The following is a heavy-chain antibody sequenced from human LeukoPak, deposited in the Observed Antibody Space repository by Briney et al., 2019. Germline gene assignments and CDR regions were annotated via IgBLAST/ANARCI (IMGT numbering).Heavy chain of an antibody. CDR3: ARRDGYDFDY. D-gene: IGHD5-24*01. Sequence: GGSLRLFCAASGFTFSSYGMHWVRHTPGKGLEWVAVIWYDGTNKYYAGSVKGRFTISRDNSKNTLYLQMNSLSAEDTAVYYCARRDGYDFDYWGQGTLVTVSS. J-gene: IGHJ4*02. CDR1: GFTFSSYG. CDR2: IWYDGTNK. V-gene: IGHV3-33*01.